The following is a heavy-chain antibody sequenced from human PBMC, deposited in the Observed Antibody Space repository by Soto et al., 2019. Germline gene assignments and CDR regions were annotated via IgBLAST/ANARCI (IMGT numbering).Heavy chain of an antibody. V-gene: IGHV4-59*01. J-gene: IGHJ4*02. D-gene: IGHD4-17*01. CDR1: GGSISSYY. CDR3: ARGPKVYGDYRQYFDY. Sequence: HVQLQESGPGLVKPSETLSLTCTVSGGSISSYYWSWIRQPPGKGLEWIGYIYYSGSTNYNPSLKSRVTISVDTSKNQFSLKLSSVTAADTAVYYCARGPKVYGDYRQYFDYWGQGTLVTVSS. CDR2: IYYSGST.